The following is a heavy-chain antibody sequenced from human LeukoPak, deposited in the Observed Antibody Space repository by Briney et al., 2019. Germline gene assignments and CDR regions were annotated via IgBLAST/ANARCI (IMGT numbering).Heavy chain of an antibody. CDR2: INPNSGGT. V-gene: IGHV1-2*02. CDR1: GYTFTGYY. Sequence: ASVKVSSKASGYTFTGYYMHWVRQAPGRGLEWMGWINPNSGGTNYAQKFQGRVTMTRDTSISTAYMELSRLRSDDTAVYYCAREPDYYDSSGYYSAFDIWGQGTMVTVSS. CDR3: AREPDYYDSSGYYSAFDI. D-gene: IGHD3-22*01. J-gene: IGHJ3*02.